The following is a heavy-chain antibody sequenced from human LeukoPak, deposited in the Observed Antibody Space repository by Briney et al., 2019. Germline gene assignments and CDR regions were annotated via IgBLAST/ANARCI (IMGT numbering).Heavy chain of an antibody. V-gene: IGHV3-30*03. Sequence: PGGSLRLSRAASGFTFSGYGMHWVRQAPGMGLEWVAIISYDGSNTFYGDSVKGRFTISRDNSKKTLYLQMNSLRTEDTAVYYCARDQTAVTGVWGTIDYWGQGTLVTVSS. D-gene: IGHD2-8*02. CDR1: GFTFSGYG. CDR2: ISYDGSNT. J-gene: IGHJ4*02. CDR3: ARDQTAVTGVWGTIDY.